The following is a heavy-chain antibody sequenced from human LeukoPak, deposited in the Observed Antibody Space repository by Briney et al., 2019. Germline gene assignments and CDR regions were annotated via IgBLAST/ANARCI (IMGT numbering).Heavy chain of an antibody. V-gene: IGHV4-39*01. Sequence: SETLSLTCTVSGGSISSSSYYCGWIRQHPGKGMEWIWSIYYIGSTYYNPSLKSRDTISIDTTKNPVSLKLRRVTGPDTAVYYLEYRTLMYCSIWYCCDDWGQGTLVTVSS. CDR2: IYYIGST. CDR3: EYRTLMYCSIWYCCDD. J-gene: IGHJ4*02. CDR1: GGSISSSSYY. D-gene: IGHD6-13*01.